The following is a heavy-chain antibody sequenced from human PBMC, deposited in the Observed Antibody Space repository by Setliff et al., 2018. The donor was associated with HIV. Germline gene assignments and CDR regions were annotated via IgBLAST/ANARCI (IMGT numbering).Heavy chain of an antibody. CDR3: AKKVPGVGVAGPFDY. CDR1: GFTFRSFG. CDR2: IHFDGTNK. V-gene: IGHV3-30*02. Sequence: GSLRLSCAASGFTFRSFGMHWVRQTPGKGLEWVALIHFDGTNKYYRDSVKGRFTISRDNSKNTVYLQMNSLRAGDTAVYYCAKKVPGVGVAGPFDYWGQGTLVTVSS. J-gene: IGHJ4*02. D-gene: IGHD6-19*01.